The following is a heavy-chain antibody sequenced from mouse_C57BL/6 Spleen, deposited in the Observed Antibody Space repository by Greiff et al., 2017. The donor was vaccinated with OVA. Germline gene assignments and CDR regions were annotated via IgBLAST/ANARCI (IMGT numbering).Heavy chain of an antibody. J-gene: IGHJ3*01. D-gene: IGHD3-2*02. CDR2: INPNNGGT. Sequence: VQLQQSGPELVKPGASVKIPCKASGYTFTDYNMDWVKQSHGKSLEWIGDINPNNGGTIYNQKFKGKATLTVDKSSSTAYMELRSLTSEDSAVYYCASDETWFAYWGQGTLVTVSA. CDR3: ASDETWFAY. CDR1: GYTFTDYN. V-gene: IGHV1-18*01.